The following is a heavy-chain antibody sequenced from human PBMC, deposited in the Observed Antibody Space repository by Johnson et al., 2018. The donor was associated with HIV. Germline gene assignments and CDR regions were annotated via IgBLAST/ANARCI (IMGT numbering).Heavy chain of an antibody. CDR1: GFTFSNAC. CDR2: INWNGGST. Sequence: VQLVESGGGLVQPGGSLRLSCAASGFTFSNACMSWVRQAPGKGLEWVSGINWNGGSTGYADSVKGRFTVSRDNSKNTLYLQMNSLRAEDTAVYYCAKGEIEDAFDLWGQGTMVTVSS. CDR3: AKGEIEDAFDL. V-gene: IGHV3-20*04. D-gene: IGHD1-26*01. J-gene: IGHJ3*01.